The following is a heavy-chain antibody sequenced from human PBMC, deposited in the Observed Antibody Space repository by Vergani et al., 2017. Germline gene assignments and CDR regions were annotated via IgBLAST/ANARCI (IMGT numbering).Heavy chain of an antibody. CDR1: GYTFTSYD. Sequence: QVQLVQSGAEVKKPGASVKVSCKASGYTFTSYDSNWVRQATGQGLEWMGWMNPNSGNTGYAQKFQGRVTMTRNTSISTAYMELSSLRSEDTAVYYCARRSWYIRPFDYWGQGTLVTVSS. CDR3: ARRSWYIRPFDY. V-gene: IGHV1-8*01. D-gene: IGHD6-13*01. J-gene: IGHJ4*02. CDR2: MNPNSGNT.